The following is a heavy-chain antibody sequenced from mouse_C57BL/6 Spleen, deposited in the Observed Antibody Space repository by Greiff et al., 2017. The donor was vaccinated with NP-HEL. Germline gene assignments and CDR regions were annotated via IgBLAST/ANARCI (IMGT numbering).Heavy chain of an antibody. CDR1: GYTFTSYW. CDR2: IDPSDSYT. CDR3: ARGGLYDYRPVDY. J-gene: IGHJ4*01. D-gene: IGHD2-4*01. Sequence: QVQLQQPGAELVKPGASVKLSCKASGYTFTSYWMQWVKQRPGQGLEWIGEIDPSDSYTNYNQKFKGKATLTVDTSSSTAYMQLSSLTSEDSAVYYCARGGLYDYRPVDYWGQGTSVTVSS. V-gene: IGHV1-50*01.